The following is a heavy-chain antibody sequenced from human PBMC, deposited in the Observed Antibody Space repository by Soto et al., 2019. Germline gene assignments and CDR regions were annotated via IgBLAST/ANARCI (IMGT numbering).Heavy chain of an antibody. CDR2: ISSDGSNT. V-gene: IGHV3-30-3*01. CDR1: GLPLSSYA. CDR3: ARILTYYDYVWWSYRPGPFDI. Sequence: GGALRVSXEASGLPLSSYAMHWVRQAPGKGLESVAVISSDGSNTYYADAVKGRFTISRDNSKNTLYLQMNSLRAEDTAVYYCARILTYYDYVWWSYRPGPFDIWGQGTMVTVSS. J-gene: IGHJ3*02. D-gene: IGHD3-16*02.